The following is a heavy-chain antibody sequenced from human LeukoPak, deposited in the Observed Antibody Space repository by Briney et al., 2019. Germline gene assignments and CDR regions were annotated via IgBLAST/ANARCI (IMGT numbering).Heavy chain of an antibody. Sequence: SVKVSCKTSGYTFTSYGVSWVRQAPGQGPEWMGWISTYNGNTNYAQNFQGRVTMTTGTSTSTAYMEVRSLRSDDTAVYYCARDLTIAAAGTYGYWGQGTLVAVSS. J-gene: IGHJ4*02. D-gene: IGHD6-13*01. CDR2: ISTYNGNT. CDR3: ARDLTIAAAGTYGY. V-gene: IGHV1-18*01. CDR1: GYTFTSYG.